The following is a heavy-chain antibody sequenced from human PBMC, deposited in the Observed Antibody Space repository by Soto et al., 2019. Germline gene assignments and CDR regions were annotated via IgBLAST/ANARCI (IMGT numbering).Heavy chain of an antibody. CDR3: LKDLGYGLGESSLGLGS. Sequence: GGSLRLSCAASGFTFDDYAMHWVRQAPGKGPEWVSGIRWNSGTIGYADSVRGRFTISRDNAKNSVSLHMSSLRPEDTALYYCLKDLGYGLGESSLGLGSWGQGTLVTVSS. CDR1: GFTFDDYA. D-gene: IGHD3-16*02. V-gene: IGHV3-9*01. CDR2: IRWNSGTI. J-gene: IGHJ4*02.